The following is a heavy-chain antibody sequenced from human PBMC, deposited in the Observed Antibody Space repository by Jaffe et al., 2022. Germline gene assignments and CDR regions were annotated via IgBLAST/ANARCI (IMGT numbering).Heavy chain of an antibody. Sequence: QVQLQESGPGLVKPSETLSLTCTVSGGSVSSGSYYWSWIRQPPGKGLEWIGYIYYSGSTNYNPSLKSRVTISVDTSKNQFSLKLSSVTAADTAVYYCARGGGYYYGSGSYYGPDPWGQGTLVTVSS. J-gene: IGHJ5*02. V-gene: IGHV4-61*01. D-gene: IGHD3-10*01. CDR2: IYYSGST. CDR3: ARGGGYYYGSGSYYGPDP. CDR1: GGSVSSGSYY.